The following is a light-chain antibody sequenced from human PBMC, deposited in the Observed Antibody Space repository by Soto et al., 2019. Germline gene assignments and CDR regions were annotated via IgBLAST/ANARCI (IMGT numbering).Light chain of an antibody. CDR2: NNN. J-gene: IGLJ1*01. CDR3: QSYDSSLSGYV. Sequence: QSVLTQPPSVSGAPGQTVTISCTGISSNIGAGSDVHWNQQLPGTAPKLLMYNNNNRPSGIPDRFSGSKSGTSASLAITGLQAEDEADYFCQSYDSSLSGYVFGTGTKLTVL. CDR1: SSNIGAGSD. V-gene: IGLV1-40*01.